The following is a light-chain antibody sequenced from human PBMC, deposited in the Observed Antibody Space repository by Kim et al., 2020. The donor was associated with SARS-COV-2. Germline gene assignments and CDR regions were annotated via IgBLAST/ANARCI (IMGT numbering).Light chain of an antibody. CDR1: KLGDQY. CDR2: QDS. V-gene: IGLV3-1*01. J-gene: IGLJ2*01. CDR3: QAWDSSTVV. Sequence: SYELTQPPSVSVSPGRTASITCSGDKLGDQYACWYQQKPGQSPVLVIYQDSKRPSGIPERFSGSNSGNTATLTISGTQAMNEADFYCQAWDSSTVVFGGGPQLTVL.